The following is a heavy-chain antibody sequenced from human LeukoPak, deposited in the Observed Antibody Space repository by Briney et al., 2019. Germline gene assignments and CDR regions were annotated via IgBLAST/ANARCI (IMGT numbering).Heavy chain of an antibody. V-gene: IGHV4-34*01. CDR1: GGSFSGYY. D-gene: IGHD4-17*01. CDR3: ASPADGECYYYGMDV. CDR2: INHSGST. Sequence: SETLSLTCAVYGGSFSGYYWSWIRQPPGKGLEWIGEINHSGSTNYNPSLKSRVTISVDTSKNQFSLKLSSVTAADTAVYYCASPADGECYYYGMDVWGQGTTVTVSS. J-gene: IGHJ6*02.